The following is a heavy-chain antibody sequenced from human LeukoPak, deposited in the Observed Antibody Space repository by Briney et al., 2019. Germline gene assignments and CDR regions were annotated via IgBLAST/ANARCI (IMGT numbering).Heavy chain of an antibody. CDR1: GFTFSSYA. Sequence: GGSLRLSCAASGFTFSSYAMSWVRQAPGKGLEWVSAISGSGGSTYYADSVKGRFTISRDNSKNTLYLQMNSLRAEDTAVYYCTKQRNGYCSSTSCYANYFDYWGQGTLVTVSS. V-gene: IGHV3-23*01. J-gene: IGHJ4*02. D-gene: IGHD2-2*03. CDR3: TKQRNGYCSSTSCYANYFDY. CDR2: ISGSGGST.